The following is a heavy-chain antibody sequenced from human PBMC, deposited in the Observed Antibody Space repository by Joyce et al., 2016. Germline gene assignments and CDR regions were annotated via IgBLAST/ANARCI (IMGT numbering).Heavy chain of an antibody. CDR3: AHAPATDRYYGMDV. D-gene: IGHD6-25*01. Sequence: QVTLKESGPTLVKPTQTLTLTCTFSGFPLSTSGVGVGWIRQPPGKALEWLVLIYWDVDKRYSSSLKSRLTITKDASKNQVVLTMTNMDPVDTATYYCAHAPATDRYYGMDVWGQGTTVTVSS. V-gene: IGHV2-5*02. CDR2: IYWDVDK. J-gene: IGHJ6*02. CDR1: GFPLSTSGVG.